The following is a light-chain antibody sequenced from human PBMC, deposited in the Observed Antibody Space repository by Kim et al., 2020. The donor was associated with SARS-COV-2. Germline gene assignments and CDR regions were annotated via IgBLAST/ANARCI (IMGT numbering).Light chain of an antibody. J-gene: IGLJ3*02. CDR2: NEN. CDR3: ASWDDSLNGWV. V-gene: IGLV1-44*01. CDR1: SSNIGRNT. Sequence: QSVLTQPPSVSGTPGQRVTVSCSGGSSNIGRNTVNWYQQVPRAAPKLLIYNENQRPSGVPDRVSASKSGTSASLAIGGLQPEDEAQYYCASWDDSLNGWVFGGGTQLTVL.